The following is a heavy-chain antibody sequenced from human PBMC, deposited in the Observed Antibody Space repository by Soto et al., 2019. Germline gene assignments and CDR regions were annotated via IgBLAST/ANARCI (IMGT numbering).Heavy chain of an antibody. CDR2: IWYDGSNK. J-gene: IGHJ6*02. Sequence: PGGSLRLSCAASGFTFSSYGMHWVRQAPGKGLEWVAVIWYDGSNKYYADSVKGRFTISRDNSKNTLYLQMNSLRAEDTAVYYCARATYYYDSSGPPEFYYGMDVWGQGTTVTVSS. V-gene: IGHV3-33*01. CDR3: ARATYYYDSSGPPEFYYGMDV. D-gene: IGHD3-22*01. CDR1: GFTFSSYG.